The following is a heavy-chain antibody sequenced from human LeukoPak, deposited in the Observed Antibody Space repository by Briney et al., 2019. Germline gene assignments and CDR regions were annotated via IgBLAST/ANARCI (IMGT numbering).Heavy chain of an antibody. CDR3: ARMDGGVVTYFDS. V-gene: IGHV1-2*02. CDR1: GFTFTGHY. Sequence: GASVNVSCKASGFTFTGHYIHWVRQAPGQGLEWVGWVNPKSGATKYAQQFQGRLTMTRDTSITTAHMVLSGLTFDDTAMYYCARMDGGVVTYFDSWGQGTLVTVYS. D-gene: IGHD3-16*01. J-gene: IGHJ4*02. CDR2: VNPKSGAT.